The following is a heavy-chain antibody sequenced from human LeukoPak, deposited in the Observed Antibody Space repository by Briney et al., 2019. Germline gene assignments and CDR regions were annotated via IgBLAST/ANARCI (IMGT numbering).Heavy chain of an antibody. D-gene: IGHD5-18*01. Sequence: SETLSLTCTVSGGSISSYYWSWILQPPGEGLEWIGYIYTSGSANYNPSLKSRVTISVDTSKNQFSLKLSSVTAADTAVYYCARLGRGRYSYGSKSYNYYYYMDVWGKGTTVTVSS. CDR2: IYTSGSA. V-gene: IGHV4-4*09. CDR1: GGSISSYY. J-gene: IGHJ6*03. CDR3: ARLGRGRYSYGSKSYNYYYYMDV.